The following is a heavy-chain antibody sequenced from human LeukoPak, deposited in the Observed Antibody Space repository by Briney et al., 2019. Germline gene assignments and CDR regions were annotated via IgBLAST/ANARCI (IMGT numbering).Heavy chain of an antibody. J-gene: IGHJ4*02. CDR1: GFTLSSYW. CDR2: INPDGSTT. D-gene: IGHD3-10*01. CDR3: ARGGGYGSGSHYYFDY. Sequence: GGSLRLSCAASGFTLSSYWMHWVRQVPGKGLVWVSRINPDGSTTTYADSVKGRFTISRDNAKNSLFLQMNSLRAEDTAVYYCARGGGYGSGSHYYFDYWGQGTLVTVSS. V-gene: IGHV3-74*01.